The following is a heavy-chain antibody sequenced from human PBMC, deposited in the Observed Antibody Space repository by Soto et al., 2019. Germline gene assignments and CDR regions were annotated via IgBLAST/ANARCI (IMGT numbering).Heavy chain of an antibody. CDR3: ARERRAGYYYYGMDV. V-gene: IGHV3-48*03. CDR1: GFTFSSYE. Sequence: HPGGSLRLSCAASGFTFSSYEMNWVRQAPGKGLEWVSYISSSGSTIYYADSVKGRFTISRDNAKNSLYLQMNSLRAEDTAVYYCARERRAGYYYYGMDVWGQGTTVTVS. CDR2: ISSSGSTI. J-gene: IGHJ6*02.